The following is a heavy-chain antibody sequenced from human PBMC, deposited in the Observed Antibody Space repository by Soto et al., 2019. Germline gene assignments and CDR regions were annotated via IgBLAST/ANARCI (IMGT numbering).Heavy chain of an antibody. CDR3: ARGPSGSMGSSSIVFDD. CDR2: INHSGST. D-gene: IGHD6-13*01. Sequence: SETLSLTCAVYGGSFSGYYWSWIRQPPGKGLEWIGEINHSGSTNYNPSLKSRVTISVDTSKNQFSLKLSSVTAADTAVYYCARGPSGSMGSSSIVFDDWGQGTLVTVSS. J-gene: IGHJ4*02. CDR1: GGSFSGYY. V-gene: IGHV4-34*01.